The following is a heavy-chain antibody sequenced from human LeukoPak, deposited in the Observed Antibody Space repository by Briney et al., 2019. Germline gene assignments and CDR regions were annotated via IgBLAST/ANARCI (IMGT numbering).Heavy chain of an antibody. CDR3: ARTRVKMETRELDY. Sequence: GESLKISCKGSGYSFTSYWIGWVRQMPGKGLEWMGIIYPGDSDTRYSPSFQGQVTLSADKSISTAYLRWSSLKASDTAMYYCARTRVKMETRELDYWGQGTLVTVSS. D-gene: IGHD5-24*01. J-gene: IGHJ4*02. V-gene: IGHV5-51*01. CDR2: IYPGDSDT. CDR1: GYSFTSYW.